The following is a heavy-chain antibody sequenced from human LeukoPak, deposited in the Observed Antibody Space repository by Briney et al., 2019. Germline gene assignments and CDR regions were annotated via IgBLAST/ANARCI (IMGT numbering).Heavy chain of an antibody. CDR2: INHSGST. J-gene: IGHJ5*02. CDR3: ANLGWFDP. Sequence: SETLSLTCAVYGGSFSGYYWSWTRQPPGKGLEWIGEINHSGSTNYNPSLKSRVTISVDTSKNQFSLKLSSVTAADTAVYYCANLGWFDPWGQGTLVTVSS. CDR1: GGSFSGYY. V-gene: IGHV4-34*01.